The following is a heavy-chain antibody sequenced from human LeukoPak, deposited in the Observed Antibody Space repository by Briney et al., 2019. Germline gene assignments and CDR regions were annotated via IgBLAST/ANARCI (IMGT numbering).Heavy chain of an antibody. CDR2: ISWNSGSI. D-gene: IGHD2-15*01. CDR3: AKGGYCSGGSCYLDY. V-gene: IGHV3-9*01. Sequence: GGSLILSCAASGFTFDDYAMHWVRQAPGKGLEWVSGISWNSGSIGYADSVKGRFTISRDNAKNSLYLQMNSLRAEDTALYYCAKGGYCSGGSCYLDYWGQGTLVTVSS. J-gene: IGHJ4*02. CDR1: GFTFDDYA.